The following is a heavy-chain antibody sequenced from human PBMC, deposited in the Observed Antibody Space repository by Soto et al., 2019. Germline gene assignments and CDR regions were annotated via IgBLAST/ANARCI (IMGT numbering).Heavy chain of an antibody. CDR1: GYSISSSNW. CDR3: ARNLRSSIRTDPLLDAFDI. Sequence: QVQLQESGPGLVKPSDTLSLTCAVSGYSISSSNWWGWIRQPPGKGLEWIGYIYYSGSTYYNPSLKSRVTMSVDTSKNQFSLKLSSVTAVDTAVYYCARNLRSSIRTDPLLDAFDIWGQGTMVTVSS. V-gene: IGHV4-28*01. CDR2: IYYSGST. J-gene: IGHJ3*02.